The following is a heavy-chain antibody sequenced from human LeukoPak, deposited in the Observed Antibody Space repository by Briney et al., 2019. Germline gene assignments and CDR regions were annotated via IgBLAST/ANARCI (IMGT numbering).Heavy chain of an antibody. CDR3: ASSLATNVLDY. V-gene: IGHV4-4*07. CDR2: IYTSGST. D-gene: IGHD6-13*01. Sequence: KASETLSLTCTVSGGSISSYYWSWIRQPAGKGLEWIGRIYTSGSTNYNPSLESRVTMSVDTSKNQFSLKLSSVTAADTAVYYCASSLATNVLDYWGQGTLVTVSS. CDR1: GGSISSYY. J-gene: IGHJ4*02.